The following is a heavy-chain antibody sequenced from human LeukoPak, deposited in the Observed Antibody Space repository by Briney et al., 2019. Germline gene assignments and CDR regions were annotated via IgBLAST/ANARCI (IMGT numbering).Heavy chain of an antibody. V-gene: IGHV1-18*01. D-gene: IGHD4-23*01. CDR3: ARARTVAYYSYGMDV. J-gene: IGHJ6*02. CDR2: ISAYNGNT. Sequence: RASVKVSCKASGYTFTRYGIRWVRQAPGQGPEWMGWISAYNGNTNYAQNLQGRVTMTTDTTTSTAYMELRSLRSDDTAVYYCARARTVAYYSYGMDVWGQGTTVTVSS. CDR1: GYTFTRYG.